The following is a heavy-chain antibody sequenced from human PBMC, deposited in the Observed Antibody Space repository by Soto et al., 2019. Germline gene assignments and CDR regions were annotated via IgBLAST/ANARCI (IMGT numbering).Heavy chain of an antibody. D-gene: IGHD7-27*01. Sequence: QVQLQESGPGLVKPSETLSLTCSVSGVSISNHYWSWIRQPPGKGLEWSGYIYYNGNTTYNPSLKSRVTMSVDTSRNQISLKLTTVTAADTAVYYCTRANWYSEYWGQGTLVTVSS. CDR2: IYYNGNT. J-gene: IGHJ4*02. CDR3: TRANWYSEY. CDR1: GVSISNHY. V-gene: IGHV4-59*11.